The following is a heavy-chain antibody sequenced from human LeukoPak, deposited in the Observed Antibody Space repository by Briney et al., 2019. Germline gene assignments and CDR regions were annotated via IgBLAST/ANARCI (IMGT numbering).Heavy chain of an antibody. J-gene: IGHJ4*02. CDR2: IKQDGSEI. V-gene: IGHV3-7*04. Sequence: GGSLRLSCAASGFTFSSDWMSWVRQAPGKGLEWVACIKQDGSEIYDVDSVKGRFTISRDNSKNSLYLQMNRLRAEDTAVYYCARGGWYYFDYWGQGTLFTVPS. CDR1: GFTFSSDW. D-gene: IGHD6-19*01. CDR3: ARGGWYYFDY.